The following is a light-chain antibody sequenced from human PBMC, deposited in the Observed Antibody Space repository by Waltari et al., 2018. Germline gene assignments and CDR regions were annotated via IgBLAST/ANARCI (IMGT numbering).Light chain of an antibody. J-gene: IGKJ2*02. CDR2: GAS. V-gene: IGKV3-20*01. Sequence: VLTQSPDTLSLSPGERATLSCRSSESLTRRYLAWYQQKPGQAPRLLIYGASSRAAGIPYRFSGSGSGTDFTLTISRLEPEDFAVYYCQQYTSSIMCTFGQGTKRESK. CDR3: QQYTSSIMCT. CDR1: ESLTRRY.